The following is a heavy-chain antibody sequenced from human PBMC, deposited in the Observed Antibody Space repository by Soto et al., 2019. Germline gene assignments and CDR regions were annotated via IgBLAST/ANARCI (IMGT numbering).Heavy chain of an antibody. Sequence: QVQLQQWGAGLLKPSETLSLTCAVYGGSFSGYYWSWIRQPPGKGLEWIGEINHSGSTNYNPSLKSRVTISVDTSKNQFSLKLSSVTAADTAVYYCARPRYSSGWYGGFDPWCQGTLVTVSS. CDR2: INHSGST. D-gene: IGHD6-19*01. V-gene: IGHV4-34*01. CDR1: GGSFSGYY. CDR3: ARPRYSSGWYGGFDP. J-gene: IGHJ5*02.